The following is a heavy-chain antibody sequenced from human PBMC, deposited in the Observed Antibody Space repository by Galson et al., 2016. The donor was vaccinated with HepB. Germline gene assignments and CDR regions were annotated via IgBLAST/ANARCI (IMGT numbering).Heavy chain of an antibody. D-gene: IGHD6-13*01. Sequence: CAISGDSVSSNSAAWNWIRQSPSRGLEWLGRTYYRSKWYNEYAVSVKGRITVSSDTSKNQFSLHLNSVTPGDTAVSYCARLIATDDLYGVDVWGRGTTVTVSS. CDR2: TYYRSKWYN. CDR3: ARLIATDDLYGVDV. CDR1: GDSVSSNSAA. V-gene: IGHV6-1*01. J-gene: IGHJ6*02.